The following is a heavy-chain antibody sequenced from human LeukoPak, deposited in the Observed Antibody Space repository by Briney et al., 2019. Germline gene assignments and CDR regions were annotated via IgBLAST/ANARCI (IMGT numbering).Heavy chain of an antibody. J-gene: IGHJ4*02. V-gene: IGHV3-49*04. Sequence: PGGSLRLSCTASGFTFGDYAMSWVRQAPGKGLEWVGFIRSKAYGGTTEYAASVKGRFTISRDDSKSIAYLQMNSLKTEDTAVYYCTRLGVVVLAGVYWGQGTLVTVSS. CDR2: IRSKAYGGTT. D-gene: IGHD2-15*01. CDR3: TRLGVVVLAGVY. CDR1: GFTFGDYA.